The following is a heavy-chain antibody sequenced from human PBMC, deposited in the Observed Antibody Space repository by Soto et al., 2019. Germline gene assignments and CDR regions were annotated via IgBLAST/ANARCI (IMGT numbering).Heavy chain of an antibody. CDR3: ASRSYSSSSVRVSDDY. J-gene: IGHJ4*02. D-gene: IGHD6-6*01. Sequence: PGGSLRLSCAASGFTFSSYAMSWVRQAPGKGLEWVSAISGSGGSTYYADPVKGRFTISRDNSKNTLYLQMNSLRAEDTAVYYCASRSYSSSSVRVSDDYWGQGTLVTVSS. CDR1: GFTFSSYA. V-gene: IGHV3-23*01. CDR2: ISGSGGST.